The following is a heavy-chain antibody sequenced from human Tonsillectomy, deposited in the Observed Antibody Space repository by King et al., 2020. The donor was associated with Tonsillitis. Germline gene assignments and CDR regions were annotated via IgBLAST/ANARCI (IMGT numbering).Heavy chain of an antibody. D-gene: IGHD3-16*01. CDR3: NRLIRARGGLKEFFDY. V-gene: IGHV3-49*03. CDR2: IRSKAYGGTT. Sequence: VQLVESGGGLVQPGRSLRLSCTASGFTFGDYAMSWFRQAPGKGLERVGFIRSKAYGGTTEYAASVKGRFTISRDNYKSIAYLQMNSLKTEDTAVYYCNRLIRARGGLKEFFDYWGQGTLVTVSS. J-gene: IGHJ4*02. CDR1: GFTFGDYA.